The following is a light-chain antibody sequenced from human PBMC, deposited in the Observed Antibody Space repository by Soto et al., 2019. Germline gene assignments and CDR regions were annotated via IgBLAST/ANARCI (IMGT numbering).Light chain of an antibody. V-gene: IGLV2-14*01. CDR2: EVS. CDR1: SSDVGGYNY. Sequence: QSALTQPASVSGSPGQSITISCTGTSSDVGGYNYVSWYQQNPGKAPKLMIYEVSNRPSGVSNRFSGSKSGNMASLTISGLQAEDEADYYCSSYTSSSTLVFGGGTKLTVL. CDR3: SSYTSSSTLV. J-gene: IGLJ2*01.